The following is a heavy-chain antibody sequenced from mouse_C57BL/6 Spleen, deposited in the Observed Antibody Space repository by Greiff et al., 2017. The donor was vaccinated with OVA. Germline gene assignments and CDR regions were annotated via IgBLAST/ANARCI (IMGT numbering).Heavy chain of an antibody. J-gene: IGHJ3*01. CDR2: IYPRSGNT. CDR1: GYTFTSYG. V-gene: IGHV1-81*01. D-gene: IGHD1-1*01. Sequence: QVQLQQSGAELARPGASVKLSCKASGYTFTSYGISWVKQSTGQGLEWIGEIYPRSGNTYYNEKFKGKATLTADKSSSTAYMELRSLTSEDSAVYFCARDYYGSSPFAYWGQGTLVTVSA. CDR3: ARDYYGSSPFAY.